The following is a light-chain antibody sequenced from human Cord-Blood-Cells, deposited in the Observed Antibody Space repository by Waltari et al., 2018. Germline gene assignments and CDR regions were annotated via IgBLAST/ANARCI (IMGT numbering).Light chain of an antibody. V-gene: IGKV4-1*01. CDR2: LSS. Sequence: DIVITQFPDSLALSLGERATIQLQSRPIVLYSSHNNTYLTCYQQKTGQPPKLLIYLSSTRESGVPDLFSGSGSGTDFTRTISSLQAEDVSVYYCQQYYSTPQTFGQGTKVEIK. J-gene: IGKJ1*01. CDR3: QQYYSTPQT. CDR1: PIVLYSSHNNTY.